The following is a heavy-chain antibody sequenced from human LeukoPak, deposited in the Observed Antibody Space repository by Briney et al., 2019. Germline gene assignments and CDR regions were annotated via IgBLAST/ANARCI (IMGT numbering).Heavy chain of an antibody. CDR2: INPNSGGT. J-gene: IGHJ4*02. V-gene: IGHV1-2*02. Sequence: GASVKVSCKASGYTFTDYYIHWVRQAPGQGLEWMGWINPNSGGTNYAQKFQGRVTLTRDTSISTVYMELTTLTSDDTALYYCAVAPGDYWGQGTLVSVSA. D-gene: IGHD2-21*01. CDR3: AVAPGDY. CDR1: GYTFTDYY.